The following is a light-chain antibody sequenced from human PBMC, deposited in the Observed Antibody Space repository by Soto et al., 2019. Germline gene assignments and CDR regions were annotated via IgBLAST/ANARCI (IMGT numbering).Light chain of an antibody. CDR1: QSVSSN. V-gene: IGKV3-20*01. Sequence: EIGMTQSPATLSVSPWERATLSCRASQSVSSNLALYQQKPGQAPRLLIYGASNRATGIPARFSGSGSGTDFTLNISRLEPEDFAVYYCQQYGSSGTFGQGTKVDIK. J-gene: IGKJ1*01. CDR2: GAS. CDR3: QQYGSSGT.